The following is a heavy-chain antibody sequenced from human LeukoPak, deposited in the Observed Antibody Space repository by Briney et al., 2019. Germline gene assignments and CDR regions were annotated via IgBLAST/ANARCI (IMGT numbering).Heavy chain of an antibody. J-gene: IGHJ4*02. CDR3: ARAKDDILTC. CDR1: GFTFSGYA. Sequence: GGSLRLSCAGSGFTFSGYAMSWIRQAPGKGLEWVSYISSSGSTIYYADSVKGRFTISRDNAKNSLYLQMNSLRAEDTAVYYCARAKDDILTCWGQGTLVTVSS. CDR2: ISSSGSTI. V-gene: IGHV3-11*01. D-gene: IGHD3-9*01.